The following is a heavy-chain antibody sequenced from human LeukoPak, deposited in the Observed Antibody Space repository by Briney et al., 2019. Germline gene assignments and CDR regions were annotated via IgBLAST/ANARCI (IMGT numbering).Heavy chain of an antibody. J-gene: IGHJ4*02. Sequence: GGSLRLSCAASGFTFSSSAMSWVRLAPGKGLEWVAVISYDGSNKYYADSVKGRFTISRDNSKNTLYLQMNSLRAEDTAVYYCAKDSNYYGSGSYYWGQGTLVTVSS. D-gene: IGHD3-10*01. CDR1: GFTFSSSA. CDR2: ISYDGSNK. V-gene: IGHV3-30*18. CDR3: AKDSNYYGSGSYY.